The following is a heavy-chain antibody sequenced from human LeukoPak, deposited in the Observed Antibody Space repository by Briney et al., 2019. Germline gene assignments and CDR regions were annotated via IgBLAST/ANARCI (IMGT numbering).Heavy chain of an antibody. J-gene: IGHJ3*02. Sequence: GGSLRLSCAASGFTFAGYAMTWVRQAPGKGLEWVSYISSSSSTIYYADSVKGRFTISRDNAKNSLYLQMDSLRDEDTAVYYCARDTLLYGNSPDAFDIWGQGTMVTVSS. D-gene: IGHD4-23*01. CDR1: GFTFAGYA. CDR3: ARDTLLYGNSPDAFDI. V-gene: IGHV3-48*02. CDR2: ISSSSSTI.